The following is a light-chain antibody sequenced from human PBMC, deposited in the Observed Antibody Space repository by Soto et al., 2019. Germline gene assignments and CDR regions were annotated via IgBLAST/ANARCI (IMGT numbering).Light chain of an antibody. V-gene: IGLV2-23*02. CDR1: SSDVGSYNL. CDR2: EVS. Sequence: QSALTQPASVSGSPGQSITISCTGTSSDVGSYNLVSWYQQHPGKAPKLMIYEVSKRPSGVSNRFSGSKSGNTASLAISGLQDEAEADYYCCSYAGSWVFGGGTKLTVL. J-gene: IGLJ3*02. CDR3: CSYAGSWV.